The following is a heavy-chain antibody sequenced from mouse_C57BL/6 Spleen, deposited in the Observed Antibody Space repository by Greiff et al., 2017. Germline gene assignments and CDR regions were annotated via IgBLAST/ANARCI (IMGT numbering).Heavy chain of an antibody. D-gene: IGHD1-1*01. J-gene: IGHJ2*01. V-gene: IGHV1-82*01. CDR2: IYPGDGDT. CDR3: AREVSTVPDY. CDR1: GYAFSSSW. Sequence: QVQLQQSGPELVKPGASVKISCKASGYAFSSSWMNWVKQRPGKGLEWIGRIYPGDGDTNYNGKFKGKATLTADKASSTAYMQLSSLTSEDAAVYFGAREVSTVPDYWGQGTTLTVSS.